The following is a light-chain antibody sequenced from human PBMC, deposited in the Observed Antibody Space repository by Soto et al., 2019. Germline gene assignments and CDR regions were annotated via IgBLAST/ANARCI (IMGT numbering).Light chain of an antibody. V-gene: IGKV3-20*01. J-gene: IGKJ2*01. CDR3: QQYGSSPPYT. CDR2: GAS. Sequence: ELVLTQSPGTLSLSPGERATLSCRASQSVSNNYLAWYQQKPGQAPRLLIYGASNRATGIPDRFSGSGSGTDFTLTISSLEPEDFAVYYCQQYGSSPPYTFGQGTKVDIK. CDR1: QSVSNNY.